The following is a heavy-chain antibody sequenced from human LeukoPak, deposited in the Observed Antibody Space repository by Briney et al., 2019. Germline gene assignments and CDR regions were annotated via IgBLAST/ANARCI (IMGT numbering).Heavy chain of an antibody. J-gene: IGHJ6*02. D-gene: IGHD2-2*02. CDR2: IYYSGST. V-gene: IGHV4-59*01. Sequence: PSETLSLTCTVSGGSISSYYWSWIRQPPGKGLEWIGYIYYSGSTNYNPPLKSRVTISVDTSKNQFSLKLSSVTAADTAVYYCARDNTPGYYYGMDVWGQGTTVTVSS. CDR1: GGSISSYY. CDR3: ARDNTPGYYYGMDV.